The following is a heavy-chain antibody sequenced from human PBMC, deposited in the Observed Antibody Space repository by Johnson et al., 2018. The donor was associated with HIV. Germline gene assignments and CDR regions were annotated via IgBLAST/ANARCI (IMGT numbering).Heavy chain of an antibody. CDR2: IWYDGSNK. V-gene: IGHV3-33*06. CDR3: AKVRRMDAFDI. J-gene: IGHJ3*02. D-gene: IGHD2/OR15-2a*01. Sequence: QMLLVESGGGVVQPGRSLRLSCAASGFTFSSYGMHWVRQAPGKGLEWVAVIWYDGSNKYYADSVKGRFTISRDNSKNTLYLQMNSLRAEDTAVYYCAKVRRMDAFDIWGQGTMVTVSS. CDR1: GFTFSSYG.